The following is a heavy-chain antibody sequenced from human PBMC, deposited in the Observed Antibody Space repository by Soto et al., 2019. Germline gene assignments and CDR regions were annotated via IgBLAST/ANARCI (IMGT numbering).Heavy chain of an antibody. CDR2: INPSGGST. Sequence: GASVKVSCKASGYTFTSYYMHWVRQAPGQGLEWMGIINPSGGSTSYAQKFQGRVTMTRDTSTSTVYMELSSLRSEDTAVYYCARGASRYCSSTSCMYNWFDPWGQGTLVTVSS. J-gene: IGHJ5*02. V-gene: IGHV1-46*01. CDR1: GYTFTSYY. D-gene: IGHD2-2*01. CDR3: ARGASRYCSSTSCMYNWFDP.